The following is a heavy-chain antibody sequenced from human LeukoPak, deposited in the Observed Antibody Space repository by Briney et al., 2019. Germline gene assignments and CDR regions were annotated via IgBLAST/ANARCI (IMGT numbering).Heavy chain of an antibody. CDR2: LGSAGDA. CDR3: AKDRVTYSSGWYGWFDP. CDR1: GFTLSKYD. Sequence: GGSLRLSCAASGFTLSKYDIHWVRQPTGTGLEWVSSLGSAGDADCPGSVKGRFTISRDNSKNTLYLQMNSLRAEDTAVYYCAKDRVTYSSGWYGWFDPWGQGTLVTVSS. D-gene: IGHD6-19*01. V-gene: IGHV3-13*01. J-gene: IGHJ5*02.